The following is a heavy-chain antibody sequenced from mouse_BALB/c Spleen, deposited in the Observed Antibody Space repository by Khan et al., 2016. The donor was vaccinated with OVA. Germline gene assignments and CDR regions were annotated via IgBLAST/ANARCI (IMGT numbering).Heavy chain of an antibody. D-gene: IGHD1-1*01. V-gene: IGHV3-2*02. J-gene: IGHJ2*01. CDR2: ITYSGST. Sequence: EVQLQESGPGLVKPSQSLSLTCTVTGYSITSDYAWNWIRQFPGNKLEWMAYITYSGSTGYNPSLKSRISITRDTSKNQFFLQLNFVTTEDTATYYCARDYGSSYLFFDYWGQGTTLTVSS. CDR3: ARDYGSSYLFFDY. CDR1: GYSITSDYA.